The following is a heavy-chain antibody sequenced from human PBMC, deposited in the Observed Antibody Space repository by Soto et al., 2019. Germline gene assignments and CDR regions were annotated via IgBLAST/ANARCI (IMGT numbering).Heavy chain of an antibody. CDR1: GCPFSIYA. V-gene: IGHV1-69*13. D-gene: IGHD2-2*01. J-gene: IGHJ6*02. Sequence: YSVKVSCTASGCPFSIYAISWVRQAPGQGLEWMGGIIPIFGTANYAQKFKGRVQITSDESTRTAYMELSSLRSEDAAVYYCARNPGYCSRTSGYPPEDYGMDVWGQGTTVTVSS. CDR2: IIPIFGTA. CDR3: ARNPGYCSRTSGYPPEDYGMDV.